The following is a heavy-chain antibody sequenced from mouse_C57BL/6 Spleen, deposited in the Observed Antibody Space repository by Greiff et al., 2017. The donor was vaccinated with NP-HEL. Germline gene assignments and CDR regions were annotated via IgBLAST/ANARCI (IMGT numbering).Heavy chain of an antibody. V-gene: IGHV5-9-1*02. J-gene: IGHJ4*01. CDR3: TRELRQGAMDY. CDR1: GFTFSSYA. CDR2: ISSGGDYI. D-gene: IGHD1-2*01. Sequence: EVKLVESGEGLVKPGGSLKLSCAASGFTFSSYAMSWVRQTPEKRLEWVAYISSGGDYIYYADTVKGRFTISRDNARNTLYLQMSSLKSEDTAMYYCTRELRQGAMDYWGQGTSVTVSS.